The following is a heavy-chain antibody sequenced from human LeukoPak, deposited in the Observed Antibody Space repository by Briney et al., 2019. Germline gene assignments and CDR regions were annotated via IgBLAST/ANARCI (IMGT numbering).Heavy chain of an antibody. CDR3: ASKGGSFTISGVVYNDTFAI. D-gene: IGHD3-3*01. CDR1: GFTFSTYN. J-gene: IGHJ3*02. V-gene: IGHV3-48*04. Sequence: PGGSLRLSCEASGFTFSTYNMVWVRQAPGMGLEWVAAVSSRSSAIYYSDSVKGRFTISRDNAKNSLYLQMNNLRAEDTAVYYCASKGGSFTISGVVYNDTFAIWGQGTMVTVSA. CDR2: VSSRSSAI.